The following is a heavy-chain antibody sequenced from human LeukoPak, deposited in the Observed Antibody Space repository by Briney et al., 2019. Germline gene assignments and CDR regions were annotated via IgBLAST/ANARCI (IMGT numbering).Heavy chain of an antibody. Sequence: GGSLRLSCAASGFTVSSNYMSWVRQAPGKGLEWVSVIYSGGSTYYADSVKGRFTISRDNSKNTLYLQMNSLRAEDTAVYYCARALSDNWFDPWGQGTLVTVSS. J-gene: IGHJ5*02. CDR3: ARALSDNWFDP. V-gene: IGHV3-53*01. CDR2: IYSGGST. CDR1: GFTVSSNY.